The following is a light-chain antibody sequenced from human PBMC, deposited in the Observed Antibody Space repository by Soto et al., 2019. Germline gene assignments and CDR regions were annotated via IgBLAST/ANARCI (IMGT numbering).Light chain of an antibody. Sequence: DIQMTQSPSTLSASVGDRVTITCRASQSISSWLAWYQQKPGKAPKLLIYTASSLESGVPSRFSGSGSGTEXXLTISSLQPDDFATYYCQQYNSYSWTFGQGTKVEIK. CDR1: QSISSW. J-gene: IGKJ1*01. CDR3: QQYNSYSWT. CDR2: TAS. V-gene: IGKV1-5*03.